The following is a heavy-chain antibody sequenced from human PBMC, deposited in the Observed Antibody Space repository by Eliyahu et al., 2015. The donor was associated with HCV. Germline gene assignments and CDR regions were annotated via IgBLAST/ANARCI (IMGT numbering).Heavy chain of an antibody. CDR2: ISYTDTVT. CDR3: ATRGPKWSAFHS. CDR1: GFTFXSXX. Sequence: EVHLLESGGGLVQPGGSLRLSCAASGFTFXSXXXXXVRQAPGKGLEWVSTISYTDTVTHYPDSVKGRFTISRDNSENTLYLQMNSLRAEDTAIYYCATRGPKWSAFHSWGQGTLVIVSS. V-gene: IGHV3-23*01. D-gene: IGHD3-3*01. J-gene: IGHJ4*02.